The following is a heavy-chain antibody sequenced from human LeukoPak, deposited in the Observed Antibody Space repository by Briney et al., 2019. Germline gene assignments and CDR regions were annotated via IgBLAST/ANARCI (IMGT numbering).Heavy chain of an antibody. CDR2: IIPIFGTA. Sequence: WASVKVSCKASGGTFSSYAISWVRQAPGQGLEWMGGIIPIFGTANYAQKFQGRVTITADESTSTAYMELSSLRSEDTAVYYCARAPLGYCTNGVCYTLFDYWGQGTLVTVSS. D-gene: IGHD2-8*01. CDR1: GGTFSSYA. J-gene: IGHJ4*02. CDR3: ARAPLGYCTNGVCYTLFDY. V-gene: IGHV1-69*13.